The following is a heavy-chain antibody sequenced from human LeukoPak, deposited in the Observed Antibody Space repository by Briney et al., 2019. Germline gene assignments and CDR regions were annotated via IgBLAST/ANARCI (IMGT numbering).Heavy chain of an antibody. Sequence: PGGSLRLSCAACGFTFSSSDMHWVRQAPGKGLERVTIISYDGSEKYYADSVKGRFTISRDNSKNTLYLQLSSLRAEDTAVYYCANTMVRGSYNMDVWGQGTTVTVSS. D-gene: IGHD3-10*01. J-gene: IGHJ6*02. CDR1: GFTFSSSD. CDR3: ANTMVRGSYNMDV. V-gene: IGHV3-30*18. CDR2: ISYDGSEK.